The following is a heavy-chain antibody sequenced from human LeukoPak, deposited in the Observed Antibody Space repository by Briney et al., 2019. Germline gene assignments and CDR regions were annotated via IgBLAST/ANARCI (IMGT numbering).Heavy chain of an antibody. CDR2: IRFDGNNK. J-gene: IGHJ4*02. D-gene: IGHD2-8*01. CDR3: AKMVREFYTISYYFDY. Sequence: GGSLRLSCEASGFTFSTYGMHWVRQAPGKGLEWVAVIRFDGNNKYYADSVKGRFTISRDNSKNTLYLQMNSLRAEDTAVYYCAKMVREFYTISYYFDYWGQGTLVTVSS. CDR1: GFTFSTYG. V-gene: IGHV3-30*02.